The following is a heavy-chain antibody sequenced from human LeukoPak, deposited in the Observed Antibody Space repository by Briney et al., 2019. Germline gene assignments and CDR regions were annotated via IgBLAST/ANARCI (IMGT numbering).Heavy chain of an antibody. CDR1: GYTFTGYY. Sequence: ASVKVSCKASGYTFTGYYMHWMRQAPGQGIEWMGWINPNSGGTNYAKKSQGRVTITRETSISTAYMELNRLRSDDTAVYYCAGTGYSGYYGTFDYWGQGTLVTVSS. J-gene: IGHJ4*02. D-gene: IGHD5-12*01. CDR2: INPNSGGT. V-gene: IGHV1-2*02. CDR3: AGTGYSGYYGTFDY.